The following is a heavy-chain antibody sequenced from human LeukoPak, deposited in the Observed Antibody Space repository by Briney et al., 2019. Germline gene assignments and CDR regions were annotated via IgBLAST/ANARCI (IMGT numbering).Heavy chain of an antibody. D-gene: IGHD3-22*01. V-gene: IGHV4-59*01. J-gene: IGHJ4*02. CDR2: IYYSGST. CDR3: ARVRITMIVAIEYYFDY. CDR1: GGSISSFY. Sequence: SETLSLTCTVSGGSISSFYWSWIRQPPGKGLEWIAYIYYSGSTNYNPSLKSRVTTSVDMSKNQFSLKLTSVTAADTAVYYCARVRITMIVAIEYYFDYWGQGTLVTVSS.